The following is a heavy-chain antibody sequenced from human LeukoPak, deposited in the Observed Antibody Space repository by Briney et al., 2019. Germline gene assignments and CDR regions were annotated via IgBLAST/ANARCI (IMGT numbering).Heavy chain of an antibody. V-gene: IGHV4-59*01. Sequence: SETLSLTCTVSGGSISSYYWSWIRRPPGKGLEWIGHVYYAGITDYNPSLQSRVTISVDPSRNQLSLKLNSVTAADTAVYYCARQGYKSGWYPTFDFRGPGTQVVVSS. J-gene: IGHJ4*02. CDR2: VYYAGIT. D-gene: IGHD6-19*01. CDR3: ARQGYKSGWYPTFDF. CDR1: GGSISSYY.